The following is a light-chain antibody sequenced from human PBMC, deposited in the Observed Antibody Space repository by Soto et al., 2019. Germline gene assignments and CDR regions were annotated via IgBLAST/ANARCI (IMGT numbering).Light chain of an antibody. CDR3: HQYGSLYT. CDR2: GAS. J-gene: IGKJ2*01. V-gene: IGKV3-20*01. CDR1: QSVSSSY. Sequence: EIVLTQSPGTLSLSPGERATLSCRASQSVSSSYVAWYQQKPGQAPRLLIYGASSRATGIPDRFSGSGSGTDFTITISRLEPEDFAVYYCHQYGSLYTFGQGTKVEIK.